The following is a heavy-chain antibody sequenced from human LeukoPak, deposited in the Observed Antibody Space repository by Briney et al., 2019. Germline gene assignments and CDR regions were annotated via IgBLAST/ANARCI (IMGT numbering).Heavy chain of an antibody. CDR1: GYTFTSYG. D-gene: IGHD5-12*01. V-gene: IGHV1-18*01. CDR2: ISAYNGNT. CDR3: ARDRERVVATMGYY. J-gene: IGHJ4*02. Sequence: AWVKVSCKASGYTFTSYGISWVRQAPGQGLEWMGWISAYNGNTNYAQKLQGRVTMTTDTSTSTAYMELRSLRSDDTAVYYCARDRERVVATMGYYWGQGTLVTVSS.